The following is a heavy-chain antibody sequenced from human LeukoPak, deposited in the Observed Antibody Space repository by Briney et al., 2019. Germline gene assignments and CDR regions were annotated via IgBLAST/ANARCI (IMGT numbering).Heavy chain of an antibody. D-gene: IGHD3-22*01. V-gene: IGHV4-39*07. CDR1: GGSISSSSYY. CDR2: IYHSGST. CDR3: ARGHYDSSGYYYGYMDV. J-gene: IGHJ6*03. Sequence: SETLSLTCTVSGGSISSSSYYWGWIRQPPGKGLEWIGSIYHSGSTYYNPSLKSRVTISVDTSKNQFSLKLSSVTAADTAVYYCARGHYDSSGYYYGYMDVWGKGTTVTVSS.